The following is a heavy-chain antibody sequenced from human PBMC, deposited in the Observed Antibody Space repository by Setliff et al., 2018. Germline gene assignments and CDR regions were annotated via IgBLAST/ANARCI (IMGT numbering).Heavy chain of an antibody. CDR3: ARLALTGYDSSGYYYALDYYYYMDV. D-gene: IGHD3-22*01. J-gene: IGHJ6*03. CDR1: GFTFSGSA. Sequence: GGSLRLSCAASGFTFSGSAMHWVRQSPGKGLEWVAVIWYDGSQKYHADSVKGRFTVSRDNSKNTLYLQMNSLRAEDTAVYYCARLALTGYDSSGYYYALDYYYYMDVWGKGTTVTVSS. V-gene: IGHV3-33*01. CDR2: IWYDGSQK.